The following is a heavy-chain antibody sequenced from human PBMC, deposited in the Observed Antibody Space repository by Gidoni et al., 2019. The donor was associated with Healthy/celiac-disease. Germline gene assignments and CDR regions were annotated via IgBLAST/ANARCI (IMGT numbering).Heavy chain of an antibody. Sequence: EVQLVASGGGLVQPGRSLRLSCAASGFTFDDYAMHWVRQAPGKGLEWVSGISWNSGSIGYADSVKGRFTISRDNAKNSLYLQMNSLRAEDTALYYCAKGSPPTDAFDIWGQGTMVTVSS. CDR3: AKGSPPTDAFDI. CDR1: GFTFDDYA. CDR2: ISWNSGSI. J-gene: IGHJ3*02. V-gene: IGHV3-9*01.